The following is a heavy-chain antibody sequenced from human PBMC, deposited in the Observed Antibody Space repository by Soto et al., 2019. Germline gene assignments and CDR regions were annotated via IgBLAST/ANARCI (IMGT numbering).Heavy chain of an antibody. V-gene: IGHV4-39*01. J-gene: IGHJ5*02. Sequence: TSETLSLTCAVSGDSITSRDFYWSWIRRPPGQGLEWVGTITHSGNTNYNPPLKSRLTISVDTSKNQFSLKLSSVTAADTAVYYCARGQKGYCSGGSCYPRPDWFDPWGQGTLVTVSS. CDR2: ITHSGNT. D-gene: IGHD2-15*01. CDR3: ARGQKGYCSGGSCYPRPDWFDP. CDR1: GDSITSRDFY.